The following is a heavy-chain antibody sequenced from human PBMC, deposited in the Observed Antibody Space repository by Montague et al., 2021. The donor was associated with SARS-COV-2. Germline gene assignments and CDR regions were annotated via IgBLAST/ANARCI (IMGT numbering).Heavy chain of an antibody. Sequence: SETLSLTCTVSGGSISSYYWNWIRQSPGKGLEWLAYIYYSGGINSNASLKSRVSMSVDTSKNQFSLKLTSVTAADTAVYYCARAVSVRRAVNWFDPWGQGTLVTVPS. D-gene: IGHD3-10*01. CDR2: IYYSGGI. V-gene: IGHV4-59*13. CDR1: GGSISSYY. CDR3: ARAVSVRRAVNWFDP. J-gene: IGHJ5*02.